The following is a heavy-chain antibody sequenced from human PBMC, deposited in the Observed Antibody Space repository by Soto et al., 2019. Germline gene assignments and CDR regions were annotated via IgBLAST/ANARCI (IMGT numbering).Heavy chain of an antibody. Sequence: QVQLVQSGAEVKKPGSSVKVSCKASGGTFSTYTFSWVRQAPGQGLEWMGRIIPFVGKTNYAQKFQGRVTITADKSTSTAYMELSSLRSEDTAVYYCAREDYDDYYLDYWGQGTLVTVSS. J-gene: IGHJ4*02. V-gene: IGHV1-69*08. CDR2: IIPFVGKT. CDR3: AREDYDDYYLDY. CDR1: GGTFSTYT. D-gene: IGHD4-17*01.